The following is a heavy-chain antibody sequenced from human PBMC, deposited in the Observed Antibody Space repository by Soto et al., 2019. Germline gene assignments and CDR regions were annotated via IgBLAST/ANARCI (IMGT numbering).Heavy chain of an antibody. J-gene: IGHJ6*02. CDR2: IYSGGST. D-gene: IGHD2-2*01. V-gene: IGHV3-53*01. Sequence: GGSLRLSCAASGFTVSSNYMSWVRQAPGKGLEWVSVIYSGGSTYYADSVKGRFTISRDNSKNTLYLQMNSLRAEDTAVYYCARDDCSSTSCYPSYYYYGMDVWGQGTTVTVSS. CDR3: ARDDCSSTSCYPSYYYYGMDV. CDR1: GFTVSSNY.